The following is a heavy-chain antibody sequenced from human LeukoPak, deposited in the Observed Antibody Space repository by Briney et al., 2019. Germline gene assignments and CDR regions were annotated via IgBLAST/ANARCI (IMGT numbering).Heavy chain of an antibody. J-gene: IGHJ5*02. CDR2: IYTTGSP. Sequence: SETLSLTCTVSGGSISSSNYYWTWIRQPAGKGLEWIGRIYTTGSPSYSPSLKSRVTISVDTSTNQFSLKLTSVSAADTAVYYCARDRGITTARGVPSWFDPWGQGTLVTVSS. D-gene: IGHD3-10*01. CDR1: GGSISSSNYY. V-gene: IGHV4-61*02. CDR3: ARDRGITTARGVPSWFDP.